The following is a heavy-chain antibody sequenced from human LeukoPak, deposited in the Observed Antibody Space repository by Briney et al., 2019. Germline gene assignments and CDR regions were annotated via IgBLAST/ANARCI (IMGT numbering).Heavy chain of an antibody. J-gene: IGHJ5*02. D-gene: IGHD3-22*01. Sequence: ASVKVSCKASGYTFTSYGISWVRQAPGQGLEWMGWISAYNGNTNYAQKLQGRVTMTTDTSTSTAYIELRSLRSDDTAVYYCARDRRAGYYYDSSGFNWFDPWGQGTLVTVSS. V-gene: IGHV1-18*01. CDR1: GYTFTSYG. CDR2: ISAYNGNT. CDR3: ARDRRAGYYYDSSGFNWFDP.